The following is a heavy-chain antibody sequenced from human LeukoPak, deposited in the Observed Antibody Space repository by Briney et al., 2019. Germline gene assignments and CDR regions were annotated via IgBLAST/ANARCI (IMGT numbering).Heavy chain of an antibody. D-gene: IGHD3-10*01. CDR3: AKDSVVGELLLPFDY. J-gene: IGHJ4*02. V-gene: IGHV3-23*01. CDR2: ISGSGGST. CDR1: GSTFSSYV. Sequence: GGSLRLSCAASGSTFSSYVLSWVRQAPGKGLEWVSSISGSGGSTYYAASVKGRFTISRDNSKNTLYLQMNSLRAEDTAVYYCAKDSVVGELLLPFDYWGQGTLVTVSS.